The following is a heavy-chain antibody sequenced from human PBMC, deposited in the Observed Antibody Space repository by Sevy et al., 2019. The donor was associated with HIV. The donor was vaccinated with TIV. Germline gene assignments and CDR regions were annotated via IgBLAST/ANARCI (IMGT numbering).Heavy chain of an antibody. J-gene: IGHJ3*01. CDR1: GFPFSSYA. CDR3: AKDRAAMVGDAFDV. D-gene: IGHD5-18*01. V-gene: IGHV3-23*01. Sequence: GGSLRLSCAASGFPFSSYAMSWVRQAPGKGLEWVSAIGGSGVSTYYADSVKGRFTISRDNSKNTLYLQMNSLRAEDTAVCYCAKDRAAMVGDAFDVWGQGTMVTVSS. CDR2: IGGSGVST.